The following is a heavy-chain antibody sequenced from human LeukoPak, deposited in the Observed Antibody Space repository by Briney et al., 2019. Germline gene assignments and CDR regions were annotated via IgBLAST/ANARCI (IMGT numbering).Heavy chain of an antibody. CDR2: INPNSGGT. CDR1: GYTFTGYY. V-gene: IGHV1-2*04. CDR3: ARDLRRDESSNYYYIGWFDL. D-gene: IGHD3-22*01. Sequence: GASVKVSCRASGYTFTGYYMHWVRQAPGQGLEWMGWINPNSGGTNYAQKFQGWVTMTRDTSISTAYMELRSLRSDDTAVYYCARDLRRDESSNYYYIGWFDLWGQGTLVTVSS. J-gene: IGHJ5*01.